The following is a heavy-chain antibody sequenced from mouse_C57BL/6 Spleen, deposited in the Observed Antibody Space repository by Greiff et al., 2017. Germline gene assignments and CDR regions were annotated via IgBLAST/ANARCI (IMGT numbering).Heavy chain of an antibody. V-gene: IGHV1-81*01. Sequence: QVQLKQSGAELARPGASVKLSCKASGYTFTSYGISWVKQRTGQGLEWIGEIYPRSGNTYYNEKFKGKATLTADKSSSTAYMELRSLTSEDSAVYFCARNEVGVWGTGTTVTVSS. CDR1: GYTFTSYG. CDR3: ARNEVGV. J-gene: IGHJ1*03. CDR2: IYPRSGNT.